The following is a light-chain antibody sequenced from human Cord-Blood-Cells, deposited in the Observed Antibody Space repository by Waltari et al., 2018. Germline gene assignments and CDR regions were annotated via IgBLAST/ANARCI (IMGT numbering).Light chain of an antibody. CDR3: QAWDSSTGV. CDR2: QDS. Sequence: SYELTQPPSASVSPGPTASITCPGDKLWDKYACWYQQKPGQSPVLVIYQDSKRPSGIPERFSGSNSGNTATLTISGTQAMDEADYYCQAWDSSTGVFGGGTKLTVL. V-gene: IGLV3-1*01. CDR1: KLWDKY. J-gene: IGLJ2*01.